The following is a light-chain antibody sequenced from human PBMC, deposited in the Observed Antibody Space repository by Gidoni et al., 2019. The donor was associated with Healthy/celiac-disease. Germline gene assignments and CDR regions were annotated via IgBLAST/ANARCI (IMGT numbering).Light chain of an antibody. CDR2: SKN. J-gene: IGLJ3*02. CDR1: SHDKGRNT. V-gene: IGLV1-44*01. CDR3: AAWDDSLNGLV. Sequence: QPARTQTQSAAELPGQRGTISCSGSSHDKGRNTVNWYQQLPGTAPKLLIYSKNQRPSGVPVRFSGSKSGTSASLASSVLPSEDEADYYCAAWDDSLNGLVFGGGTKLTVL.